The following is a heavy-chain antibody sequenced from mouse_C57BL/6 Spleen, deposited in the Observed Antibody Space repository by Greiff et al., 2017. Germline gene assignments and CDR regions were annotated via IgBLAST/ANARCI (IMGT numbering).Heavy chain of an antibody. CDR1: GFTFNTYA. V-gene: IGHV10-3*01. CDR2: IRSKSSNYAT. Sequence: EVKLVESGGGLVQPKGSLKLSCAASGFTFNTYAMHWVRQAPGKGLEWVARIRSKSSNYATYYADSVKDRFTISRDDSQSMLYLQMHNLKTEDTAMYYCVRGPDYYGSSYFDYWGQGTTLTVSS. D-gene: IGHD1-1*01. J-gene: IGHJ2*01. CDR3: VRGPDYYGSSYFDY.